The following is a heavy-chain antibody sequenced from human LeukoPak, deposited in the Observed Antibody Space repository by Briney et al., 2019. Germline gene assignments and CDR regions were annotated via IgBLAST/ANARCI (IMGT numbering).Heavy chain of an antibody. V-gene: IGHV1-18*01. CDR3: ARVIRKDSSGYFYGDY. D-gene: IGHD3-22*01. J-gene: IGHJ4*02. CDR2: INANNGDT. CDR1: GYTFTRSG. Sequence: ASVKVSCKTSGYTFTRSGISWVRQAPGQGLEWMGWINANNGDTNYAQKFQGRVTMTTDTSTSTAYMDLRSLRSDDTAVYYCARVIRKDSSGYFYGDYWGQGTLVTVPS.